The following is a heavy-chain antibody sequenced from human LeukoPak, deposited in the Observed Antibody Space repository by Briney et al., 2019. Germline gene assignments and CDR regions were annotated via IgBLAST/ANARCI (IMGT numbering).Heavy chain of an antibody. J-gene: IGHJ3*02. Sequence: SETLSLTCAVYGGSFSGYYWSWIRQPPGKGLEWIGEINHSESTNYNPSLKSRVTISVDTSKNQFSLKLSSVTAADTAVYYCARRRANSSARRVSAFDIWGQGTMVTVSS. D-gene: IGHD6-25*01. CDR3: ARRRANSSARRVSAFDI. CDR2: INHSEST. CDR1: GGSFSGYY. V-gene: IGHV4-34*01.